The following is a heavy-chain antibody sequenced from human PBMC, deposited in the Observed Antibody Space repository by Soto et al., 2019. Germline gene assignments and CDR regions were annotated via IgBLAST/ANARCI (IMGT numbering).Heavy chain of an antibody. J-gene: IGHJ3*02. CDR1: GFTFSSYG. V-gene: IGHV3-30*03. CDR2: ISYDGSNK. Sequence: GGSLRLSCAASGFTFSSYGMHWVRQAPGKGLEWVAVISYDGSNKYYADSVKGRFTISRDNSKNTLYLQMNSLRAEDTAVYYCASIVVVMKKTFDIWGQGTMVTVSS. D-gene: IGHD3-22*01. CDR3: ASIVVVMKKTFDI.